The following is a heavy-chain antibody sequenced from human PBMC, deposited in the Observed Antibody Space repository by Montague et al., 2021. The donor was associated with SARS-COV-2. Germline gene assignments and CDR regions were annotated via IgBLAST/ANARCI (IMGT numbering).Heavy chain of an antibody. V-gene: IGHV4-59*01. CDR2: IYYSGST. J-gene: IGHJ4*02. CDR3: ARVFPRWLQFDPYFDY. CDR1: GGSTSSYY. Sequence: SETLSLTCTVSGGSTSSYYWSWIRQPPGKGLEWIGYIYYSGSTNYNPSLKSRVTISVDTSKNQFSLKLSSVTAADTAVYYCARVFPRWLQFDPYFDYWGQGTLVTASS. D-gene: IGHD5-24*01.